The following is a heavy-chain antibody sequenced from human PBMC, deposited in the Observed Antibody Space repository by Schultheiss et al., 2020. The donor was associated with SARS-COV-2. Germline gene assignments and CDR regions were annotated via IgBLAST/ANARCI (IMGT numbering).Heavy chain of an antibody. V-gene: IGHV4-59*12. CDR1: GGSISSYY. D-gene: IGHD3-10*01. J-gene: IGHJ4*02. CDR3: AREEVRGVITRFDY. CDR2: IYYSGST. Sequence: GSLRLSCTVSGGSISSYYWSWIRQPPGKGLEWIGYIYYSGSTNYNPSLKSRVTMSVDTSKNQFSLKLSSVTAADTAVYYCAREEVRGVITRFDYWGQGTLVTVSS.